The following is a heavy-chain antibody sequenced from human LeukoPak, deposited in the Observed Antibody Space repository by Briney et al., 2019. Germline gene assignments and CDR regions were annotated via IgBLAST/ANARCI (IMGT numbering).Heavy chain of an antibody. J-gene: IGHJ6*02. CDR1: GGSISGYY. Sequence: SETLSLTCTVSGGSISGYYWSWIRQPPGKGLEWIGYIYYSGSTNYNPSLKSRVTISVDTSKNQFSLRLISLTAADTAVYYCARVSPFYDRDGYKVYGMDIWGQGTTVTVSS. CDR2: IYYSGST. D-gene: IGHD3-22*01. CDR3: ARVSPFYDRDGYKVYGMDI. V-gene: IGHV4-59*08.